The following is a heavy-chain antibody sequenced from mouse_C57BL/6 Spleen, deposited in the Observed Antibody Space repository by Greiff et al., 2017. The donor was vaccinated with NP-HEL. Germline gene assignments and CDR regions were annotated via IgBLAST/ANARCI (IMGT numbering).Heavy chain of an antibody. D-gene: IGHD2-5*01. CDR3: ARTNYSNYPFAY. J-gene: IGHJ3*01. V-gene: IGHV5-17*01. Sequence: EVQLVESGGGLVKPGGSLKLSCAASGFTFSDYGMHWVRQAPEKGLEWVAYISSGSSTIYYADTVKGRFTISRDNAKNTLFLQMTSLRSEDTAMYYCARTNYSNYPFAYWGQGTLVTVSA. CDR2: ISSGSSTI. CDR1: GFTFSDYG.